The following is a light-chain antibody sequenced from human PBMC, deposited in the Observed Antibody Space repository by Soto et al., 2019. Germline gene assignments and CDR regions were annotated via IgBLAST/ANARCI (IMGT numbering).Light chain of an antibody. CDR1: QSVTSTF. Sequence: EIVLTQSPATLSLSPGEIATLYFMASQSVTSTFLAWYQQKPGQAPRLLIYGASSRATGIPDRFSGSGSGTDFTLTISRLEPEDFAVYYCHQSAASRTCGQGTKGDIK. V-gene: IGKV3-20*01. J-gene: IGKJ1*01. CDR2: GAS. CDR3: HQSAASRT.